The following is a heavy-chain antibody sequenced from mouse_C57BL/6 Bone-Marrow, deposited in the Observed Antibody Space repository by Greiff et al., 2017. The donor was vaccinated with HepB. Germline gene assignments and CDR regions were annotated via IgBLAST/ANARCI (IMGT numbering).Heavy chain of an antibody. V-gene: IGHV1-50*01. D-gene: IGHD5-1*01. CDR2: IDPSDSYT. CDR3: ARRAHEYSFAY. Sequence: QVQLQQSGAELVKPGASVKLSCKASGYTFTSYWMQWVKQRPGQGLEWIGEIDPSDSYTNYNQKFKGKATLTVDTSSSTAYMQLSSLTSEDSAVYYCARRAHEYSFAYWGQGTLVTVSA. CDR1: GYTFTSYW. J-gene: IGHJ3*01.